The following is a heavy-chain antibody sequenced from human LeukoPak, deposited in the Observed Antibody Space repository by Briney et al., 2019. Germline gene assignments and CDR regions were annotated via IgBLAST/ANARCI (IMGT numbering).Heavy chain of an antibody. D-gene: IGHD3-22*01. CDR2: INPTGGST. CDR1: GYTFTSYY. V-gene: IGHV1-46*01. CDR3: ARAIALDYYDSSGYYGSLDY. Sequence: GASVKVSCKASGYTFTSYYMHWVRQAPGQGLEWMGLINPTGGSTGYAQKFQGRVTMTRDMSTSTDYMELRSLRSDDTAVYYCARAIALDYYDSSGYYGSLDYWGQGTLVTVSS. J-gene: IGHJ4*02.